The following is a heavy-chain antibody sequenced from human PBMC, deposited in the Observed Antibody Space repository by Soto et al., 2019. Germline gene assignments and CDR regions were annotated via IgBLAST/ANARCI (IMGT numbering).Heavy chain of an antibody. J-gene: IGHJ4*03. Sequence: EVRLWESGGGLVQPGGYLRLSCGGSGFIFSSNAMSWVRQAPGEWLEGVSSSSGNGYSADYADSVKGRFTVSRHNSKSTLYLQMNSLRAEDTAVYYCAKRHCYGSGNFALAKWGQGTLVTVSS. CDR3: AKRHCYGSGNFALAK. CDR1: GFIFSSNA. CDR2: SSGNGYSA. D-gene: IGHD3-10*01. V-gene: IGHV3-23*01.